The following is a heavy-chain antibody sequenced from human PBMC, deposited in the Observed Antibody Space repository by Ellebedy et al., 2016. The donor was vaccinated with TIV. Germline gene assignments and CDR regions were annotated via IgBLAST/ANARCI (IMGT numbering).Heavy chain of an antibody. V-gene: IGHV4-34*01. J-gene: IGHJ5*02. CDR2: INPRGTT. CDR3: ARDPALPRGRFET. CDR1: GGSFSGYF. Sequence: MPSETLSLTCGVYGGSFSGYFWSWIRQPPGKGLEWMGEINPRGTTNYHPSLKRRVTEAVATSKNQFSLNLSSVTAADTAVYYCARDPALPRGRFETWGQGTLVTVSS.